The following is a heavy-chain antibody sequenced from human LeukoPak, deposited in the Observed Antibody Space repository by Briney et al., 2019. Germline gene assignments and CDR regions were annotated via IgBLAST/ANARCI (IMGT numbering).Heavy chain of an antibody. Sequence: GGSLRLSCAASGFTFSSYAMHWVRQAPGKGLEYVSAISSNGGSTYYANSVKGRFTISRDNSKNTLYLQMGSLRAGDMAVYYCARVIGGYSYGPFDYWGQGTLVTVSS. D-gene: IGHD5-18*01. V-gene: IGHV3-64*01. CDR2: ISSNGGST. CDR3: ARVIGGYSYGPFDY. J-gene: IGHJ4*02. CDR1: GFTFSSYA.